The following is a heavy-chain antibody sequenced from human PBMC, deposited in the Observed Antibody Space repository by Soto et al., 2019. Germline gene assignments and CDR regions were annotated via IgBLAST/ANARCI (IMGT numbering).Heavy chain of an antibody. J-gene: IGHJ4*02. V-gene: IGHV3-30*18. CDR3: AKDYNLGSGRYYFDY. Sequence: QVQLVESGGGVVQPGRSLRLSCAASGFTFSSYGMHWVRQAPGKGLEWVAVISYDGSDKYNVDSVKGRFTISRDNSNNTLYLQMNSLRAEDTAVYYCAKDYNLGSGRYYFDYWGQGTLVTVSS. CDR1: GFTFSSYG. CDR2: ISYDGSDK. D-gene: IGHD3-10*01.